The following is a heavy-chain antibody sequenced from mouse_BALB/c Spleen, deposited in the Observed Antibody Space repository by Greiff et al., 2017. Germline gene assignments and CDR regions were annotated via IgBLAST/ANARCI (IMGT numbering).Heavy chain of an antibody. D-gene: IGHD5-1*01. CDR1: GYSFTSYW. V-gene: IGHV1-5*01. Sequence: EVQLQQSGTVLARPGASVKMSCTASGYSFTSYWMHWVKQRPGQGLEWIGAIYPGNSDTSYNQKFKGKAKLTAVTSASTAYLELSSLTNEDSAVYYCTRSYLECDFDVWGEGTTVTVSS. CDR3: TRSYLECDFDV. CDR2: IYPGNSDT. J-gene: IGHJ1*01.